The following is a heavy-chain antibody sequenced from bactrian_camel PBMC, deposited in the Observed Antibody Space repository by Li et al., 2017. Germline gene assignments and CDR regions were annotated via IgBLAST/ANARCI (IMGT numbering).Heavy chain of an antibody. CDR2: IYTGNGNT. V-gene: IGHV3S54*01. J-gene: IGHJ4*01. D-gene: IGHD1*01. Sequence: HVQLVESGGGSVQAGGSLRVSCAAFGHTSSTKCMGWFRQAPGKERERVASIYTGNGNTYYAGSVKGRFTTSQDNAKNGVYLQMNSLEPEDTAMYYCKAACVVDRGAGSLHAIEARGQGTQVTVS. CDR1: GHTSSTKC. CDR3: KAACVVDRGAGSLHAIEA.